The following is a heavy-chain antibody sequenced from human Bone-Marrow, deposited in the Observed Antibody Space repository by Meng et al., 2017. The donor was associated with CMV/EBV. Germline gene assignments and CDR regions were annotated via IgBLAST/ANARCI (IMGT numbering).Heavy chain of an antibody. D-gene: IGHD3-22*01. J-gene: IGHJ4*02. CDR1: GFSLSTSGVG. Sequence: PFKESGPPLVLPKPTLTLTFTFAGFSLSTSGVGVGWIRQPPGKALEWLALIYWDDAKRYCPSLKSRLTITKDTSKNQVVLTMTNVDPVDTATYYCAHTTFIVGENYFDYWGQGTLVTVSS. CDR3: AHTTFIVGENYFDY. CDR2: IYWDDAK. V-gene: IGHV2-5*02.